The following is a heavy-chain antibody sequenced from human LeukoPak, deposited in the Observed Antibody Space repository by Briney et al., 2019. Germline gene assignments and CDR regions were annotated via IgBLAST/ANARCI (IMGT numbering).Heavy chain of an antibody. V-gene: IGHV3-30*04. J-gene: IGHJ3*02. CDR3: AKALWDYTAMVTLDAFDI. Sequence: GGSLRLSCAASGFTFSSYAMHWVRQAPGKGLEWVAVISYDGSNKYYADSVKGRFTISRDNSKNTLYLQMNSLRAEDTAVYYCAKALWDYTAMVTLDAFDIWGQGTMVTVSS. D-gene: IGHD5-18*01. CDR2: ISYDGSNK. CDR1: GFTFSSYA.